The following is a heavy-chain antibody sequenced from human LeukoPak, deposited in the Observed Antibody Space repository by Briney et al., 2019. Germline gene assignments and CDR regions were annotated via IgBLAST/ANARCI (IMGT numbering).Heavy chain of an antibody. CDR1: GVTFSSYG. CDR3: ARDWGYCSGGTCYSFNAFDI. CDR2: ISGSGGST. D-gene: IGHD2-15*01. J-gene: IGHJ3*02. V-gene: IGHV3-23*01. Sequence: GGSLRLSCAASGVTFSSYGMSWVRQAPGKGLEWVSAISGSGGSTYYADSVKGRFTISRDNSKNTLYLQMNSLRPEDTAVYYCARDWGYCSGGTCYSFNAFDIWGQGTMVTVSS.